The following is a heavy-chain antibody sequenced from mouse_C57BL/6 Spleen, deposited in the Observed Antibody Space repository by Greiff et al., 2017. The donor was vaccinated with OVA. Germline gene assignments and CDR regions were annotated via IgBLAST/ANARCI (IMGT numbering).Heavy chain of an antibody. CDR3: ARNDGYSYYAMDY. V-gene: IGHV14-3*01. D-gene: IGHD2-3*01. CDR1: GFNIKNTY. Sequence: DVQLVESVAELVRPGASVKLSCTASGFNIKNTYMHWVKQRPEQGLEWIGRIDPANGNTKYAPKFQGKATITADTSSNTAYLQLSSLTSEDTAIYYCARNDGYSYYAMDYWGQGTSVTVSS. CDR2: IDPANGNT. J-gene: IGHJ4*01.